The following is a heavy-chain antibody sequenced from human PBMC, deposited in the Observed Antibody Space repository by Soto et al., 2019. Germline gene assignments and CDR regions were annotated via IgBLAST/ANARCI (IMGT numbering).Heavy chain of an antibody. CDR3: ARSLMNTAMVTFYYFDY. CDR1: GYTFTTYA. D-gene: IGHD5-18*01. Sequence: ASVKVSCKASGYTFTTYAMHWVRQAPGQRLEWMGWINAANGNTKYSQKFQGRVTITRGTSASTAYMELSSLRSEDTAVYYCARSLMNTAMVTFYYFDYWGQGTLVTVSS. CDR2: INAANGNT. J-gene: IGHJ4*02. V-gene: IGHV1-3*01.